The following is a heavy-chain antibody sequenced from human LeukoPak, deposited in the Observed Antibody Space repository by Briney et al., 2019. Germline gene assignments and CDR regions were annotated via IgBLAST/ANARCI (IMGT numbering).Heavy chain of an antibody. Sequence: PSETLSLTCTVSGGSISSYYWSWIRQPPGKGLEWIGCIYYSGSTNYNPSLKSRVTISVDTSKNQFSLKLSSVTAADTAVYYCARDGKVTTPYYYYGMGVWGQGTTVTVSS. D-gene: IGHD4-17*01. V-gene: IGHV4-59*01. CDR3: ARDGKVTTPYYYYGMGV. CDR1: GGSISSYY. J-gene: IGHJ6*02. CDR2: IYYSGST.